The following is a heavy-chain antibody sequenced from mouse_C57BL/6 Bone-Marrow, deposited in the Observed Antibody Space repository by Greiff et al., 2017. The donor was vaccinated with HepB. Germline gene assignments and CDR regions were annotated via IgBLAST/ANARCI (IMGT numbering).Heavy chain of an antibody. CDR3: AKGFQLGGGFAY. CDR1: GYTFTSYW. CDR2: IYPGSGST. V-gene: IGHV1-55*01. D-gene: IGHD4-1*02. J-gene: IGHJ3*01. Sequence: QVQLKQPGAELVKPGASVKMSCKASGYTFTSYWITWVKQRPGQGLEWIGDIYPGSGSTNYNEKFKSKATLTVDTSSSTAYMQLSSLTSEDSAVYYCAKGFQLGGGFAYWGQGTLVTVSA.